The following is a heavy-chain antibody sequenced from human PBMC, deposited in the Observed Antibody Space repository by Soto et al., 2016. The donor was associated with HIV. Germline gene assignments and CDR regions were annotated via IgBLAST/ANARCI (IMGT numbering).Heavy chain of an antibody. CDR2: INSDGSST. Sequence: EVQLVESGGGLVQPGGSLRLSCAASGFNFSSYWMHWVRQAPGKGLMWVPRINSDGSSTRYADSVKGRFTISRDNAKNTLYMQMNSLRADDTAVYYCARDRSFWSGSLYYWGQGTLVTVSS. CDR3: ARDRSFWSGSLYY. J-gene: IGHJ4*02. CDR1: GFNFSSYW. V-gene: IGHV3-74*01. D-gene: IGHD3-3*01.